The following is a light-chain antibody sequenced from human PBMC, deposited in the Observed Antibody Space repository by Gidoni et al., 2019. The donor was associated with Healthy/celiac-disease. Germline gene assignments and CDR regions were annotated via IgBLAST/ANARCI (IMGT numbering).Light chain of an antibody. CDR3: QSYDSSLSGSWV. J-gene: IGLJ3*02. CDR1: SSNIGAGYD. V-gene: IGLV1-40*01. CDR2: GNN. Sequence: QSVLTQPPSVSGAPGQRVTISYTGSSSNIGAGYDVHWYQQLPGTAPKLLIYGNNNRPSGVPDRFSGSKSGTSASLAITGLQAEDEADYYCQSYDSSLSGSWVFGGGTKLTVL.